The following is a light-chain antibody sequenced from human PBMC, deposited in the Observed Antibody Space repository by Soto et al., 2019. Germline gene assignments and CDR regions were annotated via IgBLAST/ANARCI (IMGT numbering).Light chain of an antibody. J-gene: IGKJ5*01. CDR3: QQYGSFPIT. CDR1: QSVTNNY. Sequence: EIVLTQSPGTLSLSSGERATLSCRASQSVTNNYLAWYQHKPGQAPRLLIYGASSGATDIPDRFSGSGSGTDFTLTISRLEPEDIAVYYCQQYGSFPITFGQGTRLEIK. V-gene: IGKV3-20*01. CDR2: GAS.